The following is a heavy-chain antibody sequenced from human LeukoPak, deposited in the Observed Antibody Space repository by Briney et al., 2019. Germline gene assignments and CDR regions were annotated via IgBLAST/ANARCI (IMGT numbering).Heavy chain of an antibody. V-gene: IGHV3-23*01. J-gene: IGHJ4*02. CDR3: AWGVVPAAIGY. Sequence: GGSLRLSCAASGFTFSSYAMSWVRQAPGKGLEWVSAISGSGGSTYCADSVKGRFTISRDNSKNTVYLQMNSLRAEDTAVCYCAWGVVPAAIGYWGQGTLVTVSS. CDR1: GFTFSSYA. D-gene: IGHD2-2*01. CDR2: ISGSGGST.